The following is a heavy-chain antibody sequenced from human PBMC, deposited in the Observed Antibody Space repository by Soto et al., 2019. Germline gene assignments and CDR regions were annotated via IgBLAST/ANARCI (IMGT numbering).Heavy chain of an antibody. D-gene: IGHD3-10*01. V-gene: IGHV4-31*03. Sequence: SETLSLTCTVSGGSISSGGYYWSWIRQHPGKGLEWIGYIYYSGSTYYNPSLKSRVTISVDTSKNQFSLKLSSVTAADTAVYYCARGGSRPYYFDYWGQGTLVTVSS. J-gene: IGHJ4*02. CDR2: IYYSGST. CDR3: ARGGSRPYYFDY. CDR1: GGSISSGGYY.